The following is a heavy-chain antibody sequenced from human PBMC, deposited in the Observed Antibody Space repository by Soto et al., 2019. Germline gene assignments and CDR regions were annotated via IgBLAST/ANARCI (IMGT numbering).Heavy chain of an antibody. CDR1: GYSFTSYW. V-gene: IGHV5-10-1*01. Sequence: GESPKISCKGSGYSFTSYWISWVRQMPGKGLEWMGRIDPSDSYTNYSPSFQGHVTISADKSISTAYLQWSSLKASDTAMYYCVVVPAALRYYYGMDVWGQGTTVTVSS. D-gene: IGHD2-2*01. CDR2: IDPSDSYT. CDR3: VVVPAALRYYYGMDV. J-gene: IGHJ6*02.